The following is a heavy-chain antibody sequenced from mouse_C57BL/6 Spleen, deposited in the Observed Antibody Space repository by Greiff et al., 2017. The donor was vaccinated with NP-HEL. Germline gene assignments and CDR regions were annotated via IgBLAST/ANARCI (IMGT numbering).Heavy chain of an antibody. J-gene: IGHJ2*01. Sequence: VQVVESGPELVKPGASVKISCKASGYAFSSSWMNWVKQRPGKGLEWIGRIYPGDGDTNYNGKFKGKATLTADKSSSTAYMQLSSLTSEDSAVYFCARVGTTVVLDYWGQGTTLTVSS. V-gene: IGHV1-82*01. CDR1: GYAFSSSW. CDR2: IYPGDGDT. CDR3: ARVGTTVVLDY. D-gene: IGHD1-1*01.